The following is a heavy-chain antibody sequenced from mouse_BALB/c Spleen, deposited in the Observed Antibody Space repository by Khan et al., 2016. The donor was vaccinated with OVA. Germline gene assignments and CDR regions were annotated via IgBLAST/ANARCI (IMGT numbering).Heavy chain of an antibody. J-gene: IGHJ3*01. D-gene: IGHD2-1*01. CDR2: IFPGTDTT. V-gene: IGHV1S132*01. CDR3: ARGYFGNYEFAY. Sequence: VQLQESGAELVKPGASVKLSCKTSGYTFTSYWIQWVKQRPGQGLGWIGQIFPGTDTTYYNENFKGKATLPVDTSSNTAYMQFSSLTSEDSAVYFCARGYFGNYEFAYWGQGTLVTVSP. CDR1: GYTFTSYW.